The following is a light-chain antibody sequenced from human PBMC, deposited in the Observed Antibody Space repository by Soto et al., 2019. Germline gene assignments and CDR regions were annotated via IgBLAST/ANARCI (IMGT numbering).Light chain of an antibody. CDR3: QVWDRSTVV. Sequence: SYELTQPLSVSVALGQTATITCGGDNIGGRNVHWYQLNPGQAPVLVIYTDTNRPSGIPERFSGSNSGNTATLAISGVQAGDDADYYCQVWDRSTVVFGGGTKLTVL. CDR2: TDT. V-gene: IGLV3-9*01. J-gene: IGLJ3*02. CDR1: NIGGRN.